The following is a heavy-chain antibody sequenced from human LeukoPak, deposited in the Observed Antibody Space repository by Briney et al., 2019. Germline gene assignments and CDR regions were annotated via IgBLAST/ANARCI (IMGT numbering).Heavy chain of an antibody. Sequence: SETLSLTCTVSGGSISSYYWSWIRQPPGKGLEWIGYIYYSGSTNYNPSLKSRVTISVDTSKNQFSLKLSSVTAADTAVYYCARGYYDSSPGRFDYWGQGTLVTVSS. CDR1: GGSISSYY. CDR3: ARGYYDSSPGRFDY. V-gene: IGHV4-59*01. CDR2: IYYSGST. D-gene: IGHD3-22*01. J-gene: IGHJ4*02.